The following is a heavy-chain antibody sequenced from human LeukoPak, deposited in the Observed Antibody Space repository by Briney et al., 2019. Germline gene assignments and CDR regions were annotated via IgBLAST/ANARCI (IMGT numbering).Heavy chain of an antibody. J-gene: IGHJ4*02. CDR2: IIPIFGTA. Sequence: SVKVSCKASGGTFSSYAISWVRQAPGQGLEWMGRIIPIFGTANYAQKFQGRVTITTDESTSTAYMELSSLRSEDTAVYYCARGPPHWGPFDYWGQGTLVTVSS. D-gene: IGHD7-27*01. CDR3: ARGPPHWGPFDY. V-gene: IGHV1-69*05. CDR1: GGTFSSYA.